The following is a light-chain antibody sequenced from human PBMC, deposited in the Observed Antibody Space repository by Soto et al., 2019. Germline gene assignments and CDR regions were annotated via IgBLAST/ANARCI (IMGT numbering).Light chain of an antibody. CDR2: DVS. V-gene: IGKV1-5*01. CDR1: QSISGW. Sequence: DIQMTQSPSTLSASVGDRVTITCRASQSISGWLAWYQQKQGKAPKLLIYDVSSLESGVPSRFRGSGSGTEFTLAISSLKPDDFATYYCQQYNSSPWTFGQGTKVDIK. J-gene: IGKJ1*01. CDR3: QQYNSSPWT.